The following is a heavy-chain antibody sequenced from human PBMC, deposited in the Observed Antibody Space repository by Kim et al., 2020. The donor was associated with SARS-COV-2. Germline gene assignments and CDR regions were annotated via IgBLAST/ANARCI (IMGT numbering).Heavy chain of an antibody. D-gene: IGHD3-16*02. V-gene: IGHV4-39*01. J-gene: IGHJ4*02. CDR3: AWESIRLGDLSTLSFDC. CDR2: IYYSGST. CDR1: GGSISSSSYY. Sequence: SETLSLTCTVSGGSISSSSYYWGWIRQPPGKGLEWIGTIYYSGSTYYNPSLKSRVTISVDTSKNQFSLKLSSVTAADTSVYYCAWESIRLGDLSTLSFDCWGQGTRVTVSS.